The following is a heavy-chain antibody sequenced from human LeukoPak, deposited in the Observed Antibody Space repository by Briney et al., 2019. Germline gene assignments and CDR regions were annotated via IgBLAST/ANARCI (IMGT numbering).Heavy chain of an antibody. Sequence: GGSLRLSCAASGLTFSSYAMSWVRQAPGKGLEWVLAISGSGGSTSYADSVKGPFTISRANSKNTLYLEMNSLRARATDEFYGTKEADSGLSIYYFDYWGQGTLVTVSS. CDR3: TKEADSGLSIYYFDY. CDR2: ISGSGGST. V-gene: IGHV3-23*01. CDR1: GLTFSSYA. J-gene: IGHJ4*02. D-gene: IGHD5-12*01.